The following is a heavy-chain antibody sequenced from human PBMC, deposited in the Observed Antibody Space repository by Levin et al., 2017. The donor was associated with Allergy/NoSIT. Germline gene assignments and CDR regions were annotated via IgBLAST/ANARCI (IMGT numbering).Heavy chain of an antibody. CDR1: GFTFSSYA. Sequence: GESLKISCAASGFTFSSYAMHWVRQAPGKGLEWVAVISYDGSNKYYADSVKGRFTISRDNSKNTLYLQMNSLRAEDTAVYYCAREPAAIYYYYGMDVWGQGTTVTVSS. CDR3: AREPAAIYYYYGMDV. V-gene: IGHV3-30*04. CDR2: ISYDGSNK. D-gene: IGHD2-2*01. J-gene: IGHJ6*02.